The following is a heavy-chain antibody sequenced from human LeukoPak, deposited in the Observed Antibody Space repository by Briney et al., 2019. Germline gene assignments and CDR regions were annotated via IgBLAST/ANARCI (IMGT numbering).Heavy chain of an antibody. CDR1: GFTFSSYA. Sequence: PGGSLRLSCAASGFTFSSYAMSWVRQAPGKGLEWVSAISGSGGSTYYADSVKGRFTISRDNSKNTLYLQMNSLRAEDTAVYYCAKDIPSTSCYVGVCWGAFDIWGQGTMVTVFS. V-gene: IGHV3-23*01. D-gene: IGHD2-2*01. CDR2: ISGSGGST. J-gene: IGHJ3*02. CDR3: AKDIPSTSCYVGVCWGAFDI.